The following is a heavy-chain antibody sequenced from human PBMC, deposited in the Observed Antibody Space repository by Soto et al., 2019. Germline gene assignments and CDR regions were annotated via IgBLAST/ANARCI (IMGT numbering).Heavy chain of an antibody. CDR3: ARILFGRAVAGGYFYMDV. CDR2: IFSNDEK. D-gene: IGHD6-19*01. V-gene: IGHV2-26*01. CDR1: GFSLSNGKVG. Sequence: SGPTLVTPTETLTLTCTVSGFSLSNGKVGVNWIRQPPGKALEWLAHIFSNDEKSYRTSLKSRLTISEDTSKSQVVLTMTNVDPVDTATYYCARILFGRAVAGGYFYMDVWGKGTTVTVAS. J-gene: IGHJ6*03.